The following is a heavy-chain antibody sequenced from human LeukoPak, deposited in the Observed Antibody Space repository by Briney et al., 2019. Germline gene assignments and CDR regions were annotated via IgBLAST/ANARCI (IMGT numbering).Heavy chain of an antibody. V-gene: IGHV3-30*02. CDR2: IGSDGITN. Sequence: GGSPRLSCAASGFTFSGFGACWVRQAPGKGLEWVAFIGSDGITNSYTASFKLRFTISRNNSKNPLYLQMNSLRPEDTAVYYCAKDHKPEANRYFDYWGQGSLVTVSS. CDR1: GFTFSGFG. CDR3: AKDHKPEANRYFDY. J-gene: IGHJ4*02.